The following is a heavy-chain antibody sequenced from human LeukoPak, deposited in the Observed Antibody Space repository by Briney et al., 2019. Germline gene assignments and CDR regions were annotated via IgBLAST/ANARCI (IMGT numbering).Heavy chain of an antibody. V-gene: IGHV3-30-3*01. CDR1: GFTFSSYA. J-gene: IGHJ4*02. D-gene: IGHD2-15*01. CDR2: ISYDGSNK. CDR3: ARDAPTVVVAATLSDY. Sequence: GRSLRLSCAASGFTFSSYAMHWVRQAPGKGLEWVAVISYDGSNKYYADSVKGRFTISRDNAKNSLYLQMNSLRAEDTAVYYCARDAPTVVVAATLSDYWGQGTLVTVSS.